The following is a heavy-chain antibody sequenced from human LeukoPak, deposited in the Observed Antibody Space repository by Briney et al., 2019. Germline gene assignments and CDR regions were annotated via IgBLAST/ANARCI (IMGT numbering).Heavy chain of an antibody. CDR2: IYSGGST. D-gene: IGHD6-19*01. CDR3: ARDMSGGWYYFDY. V-gene: IGHV3-53*01. CDR1: GFTFSNYA. J-gene: IGHJ4*02. Sequence: GGSLRLSCAASGFTFSNYAMSWVRQAPGKGLEWVSVIYSGGSTYYADSVKGRFTISRDNSKNTLYLQMNSLRAEDTALYYCARDMSGGWYYFDYWGQGTLVTVSS.